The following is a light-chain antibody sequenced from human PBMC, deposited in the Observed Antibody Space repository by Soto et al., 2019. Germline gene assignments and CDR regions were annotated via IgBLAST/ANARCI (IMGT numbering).Light chain of an antibody. Sequence: QSVLTQPPSASESPGQSVTISCTGVSGDVGGYTYVSWYQHSPGKAPKLLIYEVSKRAQRVPDRFTGSKSGNTASLTVSELQPDDEADYYCCSSGGRNGFVVFGGGTKLTVL. CDR1: SGDVGGYTY. J-gene: IGLJ2*01. CDR3: CSSGGRNGFVV. V-gene: IGLV2-8*01. CDR2: EVS.